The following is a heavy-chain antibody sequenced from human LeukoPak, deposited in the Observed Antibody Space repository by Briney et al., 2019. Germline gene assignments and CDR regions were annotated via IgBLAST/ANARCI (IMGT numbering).Heavy chain of an antibody. CDR1: GYTFTSYD. D-gene: IGHD6-6*01. V-gene: IGHV1-8*01. CDR2: MNPNSGNT. Sequence: ASVKVSCQASGYTFTSYDIKWVRQATGQGLEWMGWMNPNSGNTGYAQKFQGRVTMTRNTSISTAYMELSSLRSEDTAVYYCARGIAARRAFDYCGEGTLVTVSS. CDR3: ARGIAARRAFDY. J-gene: IGHJ4*02.